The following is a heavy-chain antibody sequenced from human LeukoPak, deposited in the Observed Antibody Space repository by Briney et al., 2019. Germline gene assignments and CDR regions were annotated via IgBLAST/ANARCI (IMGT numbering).Heavy chain of an antibody. CDR1: GFSFRSFG. V-gene: IGHV3-30*18. Sequence: GGSLRLPCAGSGFSFRSFGMHWFRQAPGKGMEGVALISDGGSRKFYADSVKGRFTISRDNSKNTLYLQMNSLRPEDTAVYYCAKEEIVYCSTTACPGGQWGQGTLVTVSS. CDR2: ISDGGSRK. J-gene: IGHJ4*02. D-gene: IGHD2-2*01. CDR3: AKEEIVYCSTTACPGGQ.